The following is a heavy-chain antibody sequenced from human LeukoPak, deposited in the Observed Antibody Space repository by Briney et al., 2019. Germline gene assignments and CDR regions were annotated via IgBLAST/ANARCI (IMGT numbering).Heavy chain of an antibody. CDR1: GYTFTNYG. V-gene: IGHV1-18*01. CDR3: ARDRYYYDSSGYYPNEFDP. D-gene: IGHD3-22*01. CDR2: ISAHDGTR. Sequence: ASVKVSCKASGYTFTNYGITWVRQTPGQGLEWMGWISAHDGTRNYALKHEDRVTMTTDTSTSTAYMELSSLRSEDTAVYYCARDRYYYDSSGYYPNEFDPWGQGTLVTVSS. J-gene: IGHJ5*02.